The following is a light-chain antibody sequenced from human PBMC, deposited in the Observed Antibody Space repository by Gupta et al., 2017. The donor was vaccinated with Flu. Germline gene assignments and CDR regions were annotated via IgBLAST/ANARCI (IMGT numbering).Light chain of an antibody. J-gene: IGLJ1*01. CDR1: SSDVGGYNY. CDR3: SSYTSSYYV. CDR2: EVS. Sequence: QSALTPPASVSGSPGQSITISCTGTSSDVGGYNYVSWYQQHPGKAPKLMIYEVSNRPSGVSNRFSGSKSGNTASLTISGLQAEDEADYYCSSYTSSYYVFGTGTKVTVL. V-gene: IGLV2-14*01.